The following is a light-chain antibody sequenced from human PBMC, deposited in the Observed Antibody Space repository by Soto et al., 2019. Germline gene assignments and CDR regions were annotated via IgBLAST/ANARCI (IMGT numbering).Light chain of an antibody. V-gene: IGKV3-20*01. CDR1: QSVSSK. CDR2: GAS. Sequence: ETVMTQSPATLSVSPGERATLSCRASQSVSSKLAWYQQKPGQAPRLLIYGASSRATGIPDRFSGSGSGTDFTLTISRLEPEDFAVYYCQQYGSSPSLTFGGGTKVDIK. J-gene: IGKJ4*01. CDR3: QQYGSSPSLT.